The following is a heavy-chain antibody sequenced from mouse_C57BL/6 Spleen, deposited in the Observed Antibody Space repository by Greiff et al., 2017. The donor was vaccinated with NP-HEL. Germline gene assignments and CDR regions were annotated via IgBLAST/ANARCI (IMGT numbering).Heavy chain of an antibody. J-gene: IGHJ2*01. D-gene: IGHD2-4*01. Sequence: VQLQQSGAELVKPGASVKLSCTASGFNIKDYYMHWVKQRTEQGLEWIGRIDPEDGETKYAPKFQGKATLTADTSANTAYLQLSSLTSEDTAVYYCAGYDYDVSYYFDYWGQGTTLTVSS. CDR2: IDPEDGET. V-gene: IGHV14-2*01. CDR3: AGYDYDVSYYFDY. CDR1: GFNIKDYY.